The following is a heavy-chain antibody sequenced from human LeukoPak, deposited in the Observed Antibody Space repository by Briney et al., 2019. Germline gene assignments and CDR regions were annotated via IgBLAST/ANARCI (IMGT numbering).Heavy chain of an antibody. CDR3: ARLPDISGYDYYFDY. Sequence: GGSLRLSCAASGFPFSSYSMNWVRQAPGEGLEWVSYISSSRTTSYADSVKGRFTISRDNAKNSLYLQMNSLRAEDTAVYYCARLPDISGYDYYFDYWGQGTLVTVSS. D-gene: IGHD5-12*01. V-gene: IGHV3-48*04. CDR2: ISSSRTT. J-gene: IGHJ4*02. CDR1: GFPFSSYS.